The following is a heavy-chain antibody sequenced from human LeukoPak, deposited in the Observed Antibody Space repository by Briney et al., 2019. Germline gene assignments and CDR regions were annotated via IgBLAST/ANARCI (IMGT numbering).Heavy chain of an antibody. CDR3: AKVTASGFFDY. CDR2: IYYTGST. D-gene: IGHD2-21*02. CDR1: GGSITNSGYY. J-gene: IGHJ4*02. Sequence: SETLTLTCTVSGGSITNSGYYWGWVRQPPGKGLEWIASIYYTGSTYYNPSLKSRVTISLDASKKQFSLKLSSVTAADTAVYYCAKVTASGFFDYWGQGTLVTVSS. V-gene: IGHV4-39*07.